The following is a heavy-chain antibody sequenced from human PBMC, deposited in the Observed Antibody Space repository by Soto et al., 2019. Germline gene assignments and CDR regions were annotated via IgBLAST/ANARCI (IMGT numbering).Heavy chain of an antibody. CDR1: GGSFSGYY. CDR3: ASIFYDSSGYCFDY. Sequence: SETLSLTCAVYGGSFSGYYWSWIRQPPGKGLEWIGEINHSGSTNYNPSLKSRVTISVDTSKNQFSLKLSSVTAADTAVYYCASIFYDSSGYCFDYWGQGTRVTVSS. V-gene: IGHV4-34*01. D-gene: IGHD3-22*01. J-gene: IGHJ4*02. CDR2: INHSGST.